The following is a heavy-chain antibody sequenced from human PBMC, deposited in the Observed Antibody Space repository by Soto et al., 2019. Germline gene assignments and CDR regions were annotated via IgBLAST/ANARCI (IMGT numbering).Heavy chain of an antibody. Sequence: ASVKVSCEASGYTFTSYAVHWVRQAPGQRLEWMGWINAGNGNTKYSQKFQGRVTITRDTSASTAYMELSSLRSEDTAVYYCARDGCSGGSCYYFDYWGQGTLVTVSS. J-gene: IGHJ4*02. CDR1: GYTFTSYA. D-gene: IGHD2-15*01. CDR3: ARDGCSGGSCYYFDY. CDR2: INAGNGNT. V-gene: IGHV1-3*01.